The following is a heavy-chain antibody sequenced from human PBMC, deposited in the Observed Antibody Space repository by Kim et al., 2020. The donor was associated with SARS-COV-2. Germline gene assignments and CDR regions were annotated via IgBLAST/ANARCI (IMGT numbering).Heavy chain of an antibody. V-gene: IGHV4-4*02. D-gene: IGHD2-21*02. CDR3: ASGVVTDAFDI. Sequence: TNYNPSLKSRVTISVDKSKNQFSLKLSSVTAADTAVYYCASGVVTDAFDIWGQGTMVTVSS. J-gene: IGHJ3*02. CDR2: T.